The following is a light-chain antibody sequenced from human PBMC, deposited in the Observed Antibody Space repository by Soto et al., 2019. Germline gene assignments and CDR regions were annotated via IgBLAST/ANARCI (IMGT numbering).Light chain of an antibody. Sequence: QSVLTQPPSVSAAPGQKVTISCSVSSSNIGNNYVSWYQQLPGTAPKLLIYDNNKRPSEIPDRFSGSKSGTSATLGITGLQTGDEADYYCGTWDSSLSAYVFGTGTKVTVL. CDR3: GTWDSSLSAYV. J-gene: IGLJ1*01. V-gene: IGLV1-51*01. CDR1: SSNIGNNY. CDR2: DNN.